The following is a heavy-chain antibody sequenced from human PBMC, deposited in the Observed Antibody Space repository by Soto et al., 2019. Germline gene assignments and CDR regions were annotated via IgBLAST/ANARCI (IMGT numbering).Heavy chain of an antibody. CDR3: ARESVDIVVVVAASTWYFDL. CDR1: GFTFSSYG. J-gene: IGHJ2*01. D-gene: IGHD2-15*01. CDR2: IWYDGSNK. Sequence: AGGSLRLSCAASGFTFSSYGMHWVRQAPGKGLEWVAVIWYDGSNKYYADSVKGRFTISRDNSKNTLYLQMNSLRAEDTAVYYCARESVDIVVVVAASTWYFDLWGRGTLVTVSS. V-gene: IGHV3-33*01.